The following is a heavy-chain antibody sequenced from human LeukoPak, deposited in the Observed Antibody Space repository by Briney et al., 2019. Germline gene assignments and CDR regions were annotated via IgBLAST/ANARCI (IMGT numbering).Heavy chain of an antibody. CDR3: ARDLQESHAFDI. D-gene: IGHD2/OR15-2a*01. CDR2: ISYDGSNK. V-gene: IGHV3-30-3*01. CDR1: GFTFSSYA. Sequence: PGGSLRLSCAASGFTFSSYAMHWVRQAPGKGLEWVAVISYDGSNKYYADSVKGRFTISRDNAKNSLYLQMNSLRAEDTAVYYCARDLQESHAFDIWGQGTMVTVSS. J-gene: IGHJ3*02.